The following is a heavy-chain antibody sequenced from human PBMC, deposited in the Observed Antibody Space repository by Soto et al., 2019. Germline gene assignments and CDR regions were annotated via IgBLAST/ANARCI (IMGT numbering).Heavy chain of an antibody. CDR1: GFRFGNYA. V-gene: IGHV3-23*01. D-gene: IGHD3-16*01. J-gene: IGHJ4*02. CDR3: TNGPLITGDN. CDR2: ITSGGDRT. Sequence: EVQLLESGGGSVQPGGSLRLTCAASGFRFGNYAMFWVRQAPGKGLEWVASITSGGDRTDFADSVKGRFTISRDNSRNTLYLQLNDLRTEDTAVYVCTNGPLITGDNWGQGTLVTVSS.